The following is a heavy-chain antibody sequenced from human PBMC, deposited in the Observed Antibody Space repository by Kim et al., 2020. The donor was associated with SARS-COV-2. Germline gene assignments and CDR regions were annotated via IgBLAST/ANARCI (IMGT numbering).Heavy chain of an antibody. V-gene: IGHV1-46*01. J-gene: IGHJ6*02. CDR2: INPSGGST. CDR1: GYTFTSYY. CDR3: ARDRTTGTTMECYGMDG. D-gene: IGHD1-1*01. Sequence: ASVKVSCKASGYTFTSYYMHWVRQAPGQGLEWMGIINPSGGSTSYAQKFQGRVTMTRDTSTSTVYMELSSLRSEDTAVYYCARDRTTGTTMECYGMDGWGQGTTVTVSS.